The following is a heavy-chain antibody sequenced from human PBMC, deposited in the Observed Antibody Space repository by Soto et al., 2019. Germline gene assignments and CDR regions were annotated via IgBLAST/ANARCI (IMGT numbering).Heavy chain of an antibody. CDR2: IYYSGST. D-gene: IGHD2-15*01. CDR3: ARGGRAAGRFDY. CDR1: GGSISSYY. J-gene: IGHJ4*02. V-gene: IGHV4-59*01. Sequence: SETLSLTCTVSGGSISSYYWSWIRQPPGKGLEWIGYIYYSGSTNYNPSLKSRVTISVDTSKNQFSLKLSSVTAADTAVYYCARGGRAAGRFDYWGQGTLVTVSS.